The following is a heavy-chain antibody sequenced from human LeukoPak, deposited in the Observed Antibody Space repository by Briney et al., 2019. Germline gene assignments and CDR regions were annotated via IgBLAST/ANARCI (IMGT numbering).Heavy chain of an antibody. J-gene: IGHJ3*02. D-gene: IGHD3-22*01. CDR2: MNPNSGNT. V-gene: IGHV1-8*01. CDR1: GYTFTSYD. CDR3: ASPLNYYDSSGYGIEAFDI. Sequence: ASVKVSCKASGYTFTSYDINWVRQATGQGLEWMGWMNPNSGNTGYAQKFQGRVTMTRNTSISTAYMELSSLRSEDTAVYYCASPLNYYDSSGYGIEAFDIWGQGTMVTVSS.